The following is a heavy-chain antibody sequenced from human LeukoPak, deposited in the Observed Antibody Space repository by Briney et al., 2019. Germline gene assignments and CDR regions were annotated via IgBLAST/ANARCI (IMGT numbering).Heavy chain of an antibody. CDR2: ISGSGGST. D-gene: IGHD5-24*01. CDR1: GFTFSSYA. Sequence: GGSLRLSCAASGFTFSSYAMSWVRQAPGKGLEWASAISGSGGSTYYADSVKGRFTISRDNSKNTLYLQMNSLRAEDTAVYYCAKRDSRWLVEDYWGQGTLVTVSS. V-gene: IGHV3-23*01. CDR3: AKRDSRWLVEDY. J-gene: IGHJ4*02.